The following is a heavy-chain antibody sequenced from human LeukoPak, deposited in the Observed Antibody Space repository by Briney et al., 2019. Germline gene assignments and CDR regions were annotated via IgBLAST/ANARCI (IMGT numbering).Heavy chain of an antibody. CDR1: GGSISSYY. Sequence: SETLSLTCTVSGGSISSYYWSWIRQPPGKGLEWIGYIYYSGSTNYNPSLKSRVTISVDTSKNQFSLKLSSVTAADTAVYYGAKRIDRAVGPEAATHQAFDVWGQGTMVTVSS. CDR3: AKRIDRAVGPEAATHQAFDV. D-gene: IGHD2-15*01. V-gene: IGHV4-59*08. CDR2: IYYSGST. J-gene: IGHJ3*01.